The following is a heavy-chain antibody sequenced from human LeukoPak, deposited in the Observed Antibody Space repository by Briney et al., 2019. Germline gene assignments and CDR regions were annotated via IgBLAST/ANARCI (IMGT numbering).Heavy chain of an antibody. CDR2: IIPIFGTA. CDR1: GGTFSSYA. CDR3: ARVLWGGNEGFDY. Sequence: SVKVSCKASGGTFSSYAISWVRQAPGQGLEWMGGIIPIFGTANYAQKFQGRATITADESTSTAYMELSSLRSEDTAVYYCARVLWGGNEGFDYWGQGTLVTVSS. J-gene: IGHJ4*02. V-gene: IGHV1-69*01. D-gene: IGHD4-23*01.